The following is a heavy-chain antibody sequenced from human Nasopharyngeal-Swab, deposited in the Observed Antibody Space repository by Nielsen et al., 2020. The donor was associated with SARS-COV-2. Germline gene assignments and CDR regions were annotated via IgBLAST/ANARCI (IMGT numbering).Heavy chain of an antibody. CDR3: ARGDGIYCGGGNCYAVDPFEI. V-gene: IGHV3-48*02. CDR1: GFTFRSYT. CDR2: ISSSSTTI. Sequence: GGSLRLSCAASGFTFRSYTLNWVRQAPGKGLEGVSYISSSSTTIYYTGSVRGRFTISRDNAKNSLFLQMNSLRDEDTAVYYCARGDGIYCGGGNCYAVDPFEIWGQGTMVTVSS. J-gene: IGHJ3*02. D-gene: IGHD2-15*01.